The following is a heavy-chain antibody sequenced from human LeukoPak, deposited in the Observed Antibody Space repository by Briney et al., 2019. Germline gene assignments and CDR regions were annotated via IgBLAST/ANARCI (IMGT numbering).Heavy chain of an antibody. J-gene: IGHJ6*03. CDR2: IYHSGST. CDR1: GYSISGGHY. V-gene: IGHV4-38-2*01. D-gene: IGHD6-6*01. CDR3: ASEQRAARPHPYYMDV. Sequence: PSETLSLTCAVSGYSISGGHYWGWIGQPPGKGLDWFGSIYHSGSTYYNPSLKSRVTISVDTSKNQFSLKLSSVTAADTAVYYCASEQRAARPHPYYMDVWGKGTTVTVSS.